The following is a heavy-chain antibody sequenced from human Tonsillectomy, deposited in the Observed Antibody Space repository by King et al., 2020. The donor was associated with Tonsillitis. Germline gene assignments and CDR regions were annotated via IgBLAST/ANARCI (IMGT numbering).Heavy chain of an antibody. J-gene: IGHJ4*02. CDR2: ISYDGSNK. D-gene: IGHD3-10*01. V-gene: IGHV3-30*18. CDR3: AKDYYGSGSYYPIDY. Sequence: QLVQSGGGVVQPGRSLRLSCAASGFTFSNFGMHWVRQAPGKGLEWVAVISYDGSNKNYADSVKGRFTISRDNSKNTLYLQMNSLRAEDTAVYHCAKDYYGSGSYYPIDYWGQGTLVTVSS. CDR1: GFTFSNFG.